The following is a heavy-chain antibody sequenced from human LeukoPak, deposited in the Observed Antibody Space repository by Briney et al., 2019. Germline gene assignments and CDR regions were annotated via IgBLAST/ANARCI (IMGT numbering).Heavy chain of an antibody. Sequence: SETLSLTCAVYGGSLSNYYWSWIRQPPGKGLEWIGEINHSGSTKFNPSLKSRVTILVDLSKSQFSLELRSVTAADTAVYYCARGPASGSDFAWFDPWGQGTLVTVSS. CDR1: GGSLSNYY. J-gene: IGHJ5*02. V-gene: IGHV4-34*01. CDR2: INHSGST. CDR3: ARGPASGSDFAWFDP. D-gene: IGHD3-10*01.